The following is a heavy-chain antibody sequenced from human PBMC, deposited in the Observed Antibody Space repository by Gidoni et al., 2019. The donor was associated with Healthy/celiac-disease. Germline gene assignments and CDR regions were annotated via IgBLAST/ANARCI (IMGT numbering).Heavy chain of an antibody. J-gene: IGHJ5*02. CDR2: IYPSDSDT. D-gene: IGHD6-19*01. CDR3: AIRRGYSSGWYDGWFDP. Sequence: EVQLVQSGAEVKKPGESLKISCKGSGYSFTTSWIGWVRQMPGKGLEWMGIIYPSDSDTRYSPSFQGQVTISADKSISTAYLQWSSLKASDTAMYYCAIRRGYSSGWYDGWFDPWGQGTLVTVSS. CDR1: GYSFTTSW. V-gene: IGHV5-51*03.